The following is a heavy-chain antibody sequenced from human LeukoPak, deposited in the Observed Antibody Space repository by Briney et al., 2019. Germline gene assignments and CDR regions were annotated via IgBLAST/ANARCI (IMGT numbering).Heavy chain of an antibody. Sequence: GGSLRLSCAASGFTFSSYAMSWVRQAPGKGLEWVSAISNSGGNTYYADSVKGRFTISRDNSKDTLSVQMNSLRAEDTAVYYCVLKVRFDYWGQGTLVTVSS. CDR3: VLKVRFDY. CDR2: ISNSGGNT. CDR1: GFTFSSYA. V-gene: IGHV3-23*01. J-gene: IGHJ4*02. D-gene: IGHD2-15*01.